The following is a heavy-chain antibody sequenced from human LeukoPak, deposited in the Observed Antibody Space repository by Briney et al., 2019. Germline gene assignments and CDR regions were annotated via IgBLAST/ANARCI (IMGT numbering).Heavy chain of an antibody. CDR1: GFSFSSCA. J-gene: IGHJ4*02. D-gene: IGHD3-22*01. CDR2: ISNNGGSI. CDR3: VKEEEYYDSSNNYGPNFDY. Sequence: PGGSLRLSCSASGFSFSSCAMHWVRQAPGKGLDFVSGISNNGGSIHYADSVKGRFIISRDNSKNTLYLQMRSLRADDTAAYYCVKEEEYYDSSNNYGPNFDYWGQGTLVTVS. V-gene: IGHV3-64D*09.